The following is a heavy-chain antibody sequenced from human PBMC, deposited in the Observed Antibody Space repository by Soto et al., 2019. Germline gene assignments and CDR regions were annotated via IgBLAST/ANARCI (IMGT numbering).Heavy chain of an antibody. CDR3: ARINWYTSSWYYFDY. V-gene: IGHV4-61*01. J-gene: IGHJ4*02. D-gene: IGHD6-13*01. CDR1: GGSVSTARYY. Sequence: KPSETLSLTCTVSGGSVSTARYYWSWIRQPPGKGLEWIGYIYYSGSTNYNPSLTSRVTISLDTSKNQFSLKLSSVTAADTAVYYCARINWYTSSWYYFDYWGQGTLVTVSS. CDR2: IYYSGST.